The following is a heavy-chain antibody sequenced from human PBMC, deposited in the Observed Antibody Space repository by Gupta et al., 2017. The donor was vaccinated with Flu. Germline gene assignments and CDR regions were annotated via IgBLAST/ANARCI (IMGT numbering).Heavy chain of an antibody. V-gene: IGHV4-59*11. CDR1: GGSINSHY. D-gene: IGHD6-13*01. J-gene: IGHJ5*02. CDR2: VFYTGST. Sequence: QVQLQEWGPGLVKASETLSLTCTVTGGSINSHYWSWIRQSPGRGLEWIGNVFYTGSTDYSPSFKSRITISLDTSNNQYSLQLNSVTAAETAIYYCARQGSGITWYDWFDPWGPGMLVTVS. CDR3: ARQGSGITWYDWFDP.